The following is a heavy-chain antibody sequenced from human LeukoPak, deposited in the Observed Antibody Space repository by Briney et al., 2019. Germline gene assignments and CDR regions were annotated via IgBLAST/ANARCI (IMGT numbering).Heavy chain of an antibody. J-gene: IGHJ4*02. CDR1: GGSISSFY. CDR2: INTSGNT. Sequence: SETLSLTCTVSGGSISSFYWSWVRQPAGKGLEWIGRINTSGNTNYNPSLKSRVTMSIDTSKNQFSLKLSSMTAADTAVYYCARTRSWLPFEYWGQGTLVTVS. CDR3: ARTRSWLPFEY. V-gene: IGHV4-4*07. D-gene: IGHD5-12*01.